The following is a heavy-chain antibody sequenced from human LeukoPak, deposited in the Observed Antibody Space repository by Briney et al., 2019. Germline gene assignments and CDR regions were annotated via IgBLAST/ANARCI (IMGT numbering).Heavy chain of an antibody. D-gene: IGHD2-21*02. CDR3: ARDSAYCGGDCLDV. J-gene: IGHJ6*04. Sequence: PSQTLSLTCTVSGGSISSGSYYWNWIRQPAGKGLEWIGRIYTSGSTNYNPSLKSRVTISVDTSKNQFSLKLSSVTAADTAVYYCARDSAYCGGDCLDVWGKGTTVTISS. CDR2: IYTSGST. V-gene: IGHV4-61*02. CDR1: GGSISSGSYY.